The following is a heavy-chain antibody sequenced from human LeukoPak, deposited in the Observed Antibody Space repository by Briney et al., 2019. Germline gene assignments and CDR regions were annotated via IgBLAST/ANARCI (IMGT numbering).Heavy chain of an antibody. Sequence: GGSLRLSCAASGFTFSDYYMSWIRQAPGKGLEWVANIKQDGSEKNYVDSVKGRFTISRDNAKNSLYLQLNGLRAEDTAVYYCVSTATFDCWGQGARVTVSS. J-gene: IGHJ4*02. CDR3: VSTATFDC. D-gene: IGHD1-1*01. CDR1: GFTFSDYY. CDR2: IKQDGSEK. V-gene: IGHV3-7*02.